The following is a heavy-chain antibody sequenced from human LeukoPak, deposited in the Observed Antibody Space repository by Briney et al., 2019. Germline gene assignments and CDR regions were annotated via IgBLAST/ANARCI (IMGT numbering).Heavy chain of an antibody. V-gene: IGHV1-2*06. CDR2: INPNSGGT. J-gene: IGHJ4*02. D-gene: IGHD3-22*01. CDR1: GYTFTGYY. Sequence: ASVKVSCKASGYTFTGYYMRWVRQAPGQGLEWMGRINPNSGGTNYAQKFQGRVTMTRDTSISTAYMELSRLRSDDTAVYYYARDLGPTYYYDSSGPVWGQGTLVTVSS. CDR3: ARDLGPTYYYDSSGPV.